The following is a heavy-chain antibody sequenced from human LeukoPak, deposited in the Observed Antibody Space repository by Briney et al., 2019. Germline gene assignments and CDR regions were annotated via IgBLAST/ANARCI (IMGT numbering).Heavy chain of an antibody. J-gene: IGHJ4*02. CDR1: GYKFSNYW. CDR3: ARHTIFGVPFDY. D-gene: IGHD3-3*01. V-gene: IGHV5-51*01. CDR2: IYPGDSDT. Sequence: AGESLKISCKASGYKFSNYWIGWVRQMPGKGLEWMGIIYPGDSDTRYSPSFQGQVTISADKSISTAYLQWSSLKASDTAMYYCARHTIFGVPFDYWGQGTLVTVSS.